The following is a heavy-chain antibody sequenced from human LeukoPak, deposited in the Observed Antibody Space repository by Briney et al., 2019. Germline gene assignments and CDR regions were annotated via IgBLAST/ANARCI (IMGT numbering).Heavy chain of an antibody. V-gene: IGHV1-18*01. CDR2: ISAYNGNT. CDR3: ARAFDILTGSNKYYFDY. Sequence: ASVKVSCKASGYTFTSDGISWVRQAPGQGLEWMGWISAYNGNTNYAQKLQGRVTMTTDTSTSTAYMELRSLRSDDTAVYYCARAFDILTGSNKYYFDYWGQGTLVTVSS. J-gene: IGHJ4*02. D-gene: IGHD3-9*01. CDR1: GYTFTSDG.